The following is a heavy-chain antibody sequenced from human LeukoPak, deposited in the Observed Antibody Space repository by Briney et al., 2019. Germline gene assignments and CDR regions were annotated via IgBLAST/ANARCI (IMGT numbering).Heavy chain of an antibody. D-gene: IGHD6-19*01. CDR2: ISGSGSGSST. CDR1: GFTFSSSA. J-gene: IGHJ6*03. CDR3: AKGSKAVLFTRDHYMDV. Sequence: GGSLRLSCAASGFTFSSSAMSWVRQAPGKGLEWVSTISGSGSGSSTYYADSVKGRFTISRDNSKNTLYLQMNSLRAEDTAVYFCAKGSKAVLFTRDHYMDVWGKGTTVTISS. V-gene: IGHV3-23*01.